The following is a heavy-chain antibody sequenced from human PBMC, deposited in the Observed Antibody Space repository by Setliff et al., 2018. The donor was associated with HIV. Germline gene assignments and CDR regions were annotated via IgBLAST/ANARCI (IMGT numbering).Heavy chain of an antibody. CDR2: INHRGST. CDR3: ARESPSSSWFYSDF. Sequence: SETLSLTCAVYGGSFSDYYWTWIRQSPGKGLEWIGEINHRGSTNYNPSLKSRVTVSVDTSKNQFSLKLGSVTAADTAVYYCARESPSSSWFYSDFWGQGTLVTVSS. D-gene: IGHD6-13*01. CDR1: GGSFSDYY. J-gene: IGHJ4*02. V-gene: IGHV4-34*01.